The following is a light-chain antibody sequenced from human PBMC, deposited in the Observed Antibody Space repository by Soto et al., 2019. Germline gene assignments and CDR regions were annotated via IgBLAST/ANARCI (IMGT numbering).Light chain of an antibody. V-gene: IGLV2-14*01. Sequence: QSVLTQPASVSGSPGQSITIPCTGTSSDVGGYNYVSWYQQHPGKAPKLMIYEVSNRPSGVSNRSSGSKSGNTASLTISGLQAEDEADYYCSSYTSSTFYVFGTGTKVTVL. CDR3: SSYTSSTFYV. CDR2: EVS. CDR1: SSDVGGYNY. J-gene: IGLJ1*01.